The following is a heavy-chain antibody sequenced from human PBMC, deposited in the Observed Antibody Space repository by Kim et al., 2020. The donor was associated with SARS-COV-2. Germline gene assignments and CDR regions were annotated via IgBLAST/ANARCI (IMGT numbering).Heavy chain of an antibody. CDR1: GGSITNYY. CDR3: AREIMVPSSRYYLYLMDV. D-gene: IGHD3-10*01. Sequence: SETLSLTCSVSGGSITNYYWSWIRQPPGKGLEWIGYIYNTGSTNYNPSLKSRVTISLDTSNKRFSLRLTSVTAADTAVYYCAREIMVPSSRYYLYLMDVWGPGTTVTVSS. CDR2: IYNTGST. V-gene: IGHV4-59*13. J-gene: IGHJ6*02.